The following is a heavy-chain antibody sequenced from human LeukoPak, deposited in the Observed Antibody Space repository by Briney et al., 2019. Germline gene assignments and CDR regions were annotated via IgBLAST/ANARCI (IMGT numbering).Heavy chain of an antibody. D-gene: IGHD1-1*01. Sequence: SETLSLTCAVYGGSFSGYYWSWIRQPPGKGLEWIGEISHSGSTNYNPSLKSRVTISVDTSKNQFSLKLSSVTAADTAVYYYARARAGTDAFDIWGQGTMVTVSS. J-gene: IGHJ3*02. CDR1: GGSFSGYY. CDR2: ISHSGST. CDR3: ARARAGTDAFDI. V-gene: IGHV4-34*01.